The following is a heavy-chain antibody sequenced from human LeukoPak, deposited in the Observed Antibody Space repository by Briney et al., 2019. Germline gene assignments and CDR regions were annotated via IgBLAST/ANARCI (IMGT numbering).Heavy chain of an antibody. V-gene: IGHV4-59*08. CDR1: GGSISSYY. J-gene: IGHJ4*02. D-gene: IGHD3-10*01. Sequence: PSETLSLTCTVSGGSISSYYWSWIRQPPGKGLEWIGYIYYSGSTNYNPSLKSRVTISVDTSKNQFSLKLSSVTAADTAVYYCARHGKFESYFDYWGQGTLVTVSS. CDR2: IYYSGST. CDR3: ARHGKFESYFDY.